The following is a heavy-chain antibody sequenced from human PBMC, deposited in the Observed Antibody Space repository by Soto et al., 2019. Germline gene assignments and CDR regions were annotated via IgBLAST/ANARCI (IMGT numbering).Heavy chain of an antibody. D-gene: IGHD4-17*01. CDR1: GGSVSSGAYY. J-gene: IGHJ4*02. Sequence: QVQLQESGPGLVKPSETLSLTCTVSGGSVSSGAYYWSWIRQPPGKGLEWIGYISYSGTTKYKSSLKSRVTMSVDTSKNQFSLKRGSVTAADTAVYYCASNRLTAVTIDYWGQGSLVTVSS. CDR3: ASNRLTAVTIDY. CDR2: ISYSGTT. V-gene: IGHV4-61*08.